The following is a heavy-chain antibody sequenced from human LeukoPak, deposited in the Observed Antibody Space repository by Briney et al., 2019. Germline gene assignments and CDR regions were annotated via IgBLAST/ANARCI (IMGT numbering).Heavy chain of an antibody. CDR2: IYTSGST. Sequence: SETLSLTCTVSGGSISSYYWSWIRQPAGKGLEWIGRIYTSGSTNYNPSLKSRVTMSVDTSKNQFSLKLSSVTAADTAVYYCARRPTYCSGGSCPRYYYYGMDVWGQGTTVTVSS. CDR3: ARRPTYCSGGSCPRYYYYGMDV. J-gene: IGHJ6*02. CDR1: GGSISSYY. V-gene: IGHV4-4*07. D-gene: IGHD2-15*01.